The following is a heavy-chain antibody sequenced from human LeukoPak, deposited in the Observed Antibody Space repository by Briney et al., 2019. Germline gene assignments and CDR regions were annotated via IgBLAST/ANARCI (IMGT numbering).Heavy chain of an antibody. V-gene: IGHV3-23*01. CDR1: GFTFSTYA. CDR2: ISGSGGST. Sequence: GGSLRLSCAASGFTFSTYAMSWVRQAPGKGLEWVSAISGSGGSTYYADSVKGRFTISRDNSKNTLYLQMNSLRAEDTAVYYCAKITYSSTLFDYWGQGTLVTVSS. D-gene: IGHD6-13*01. CDR3: AKITYSSTLFDY. J-gene: IGHJ4*02.